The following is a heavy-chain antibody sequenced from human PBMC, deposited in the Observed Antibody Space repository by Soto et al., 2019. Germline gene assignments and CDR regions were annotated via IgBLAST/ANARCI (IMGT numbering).Heavy chain of an antibody. CDR1: GFTFSSYS. V-gene: IGHV3-21*01. CDR2: ISSSSYI. J-gene: IGHJ3*02. Sequence: PGGSLRLSCAASGFTFSSYSMNWVRQAPGKGLEWVSSISSSSYIYYADSVKGRFTISRDNAKNSLYLQMNSLRAEDTAVYYCARDLVELSDAFDIWGQGTMVTVSS. D-gene: IGHD1-7*01. CDR3: ARDLVELSDAFDI.